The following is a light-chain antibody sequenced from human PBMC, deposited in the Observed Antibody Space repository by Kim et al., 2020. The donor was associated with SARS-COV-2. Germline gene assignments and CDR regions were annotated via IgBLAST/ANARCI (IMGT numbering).Light chain of an antibody. Sequence: RQTAPLPCTGNRNNVGNQGAAWLQQHQGHPPKLLSYRNNNRPSGISERLSASRSGNTASLTITGLQPEDEADYYCSAWDSSLSAWVFGGGTQLTVL. CDR3: SAWDSSLSAWV. CDR1: RNNVGNQG. V-gene: IGLV10-54*01. CDR2: RNN. J-gene: IGLJ3*02.